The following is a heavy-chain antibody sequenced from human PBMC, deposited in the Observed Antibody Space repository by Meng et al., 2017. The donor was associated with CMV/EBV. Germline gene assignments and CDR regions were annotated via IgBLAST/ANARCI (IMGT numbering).Heavy chain of an antibody. CDR2: INPNSGGT. V-gene: IGHV1-2*02. CDR1: GYTFTGYY. CDR3: ARAGDTAMGPPDY. D-gene: IGHD5-18*01. Sequence: QGLVGQSGVEVKHPGASVKVSCKASGYTFTGYYMHWVRQAPGQGLEWMGWINPNSGGTNYAQKFQGRVTMTRDTSISTAYMELSRLRSDDTAVYYCARAGDTAMGPPDYWGQGTLVTVSS. J-gene: IGHJ4*02.